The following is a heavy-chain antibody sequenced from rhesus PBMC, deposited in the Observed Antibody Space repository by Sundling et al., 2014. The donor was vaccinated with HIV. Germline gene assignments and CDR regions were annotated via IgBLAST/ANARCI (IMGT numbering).Heavy chain of an antibody. J-gene: IGHJ4*01. V-gene: IGHV3S42*01. CDR3: AKGSAVVTN. CDR1: GFTFSPYG. CDR2: INNAGGST. Sequence: EVQLVETGGGLVQPGGSLKLSCAASGFTFSPYGMSWVRQAPGKGLEWVSTINNAGGSTYYADSVQGRFTISRDNSKNTLSLQMNSLNTEDTALYYCAKGSAVVTNWGQGILVTVSS. D-gene: IGHD5-24*01.